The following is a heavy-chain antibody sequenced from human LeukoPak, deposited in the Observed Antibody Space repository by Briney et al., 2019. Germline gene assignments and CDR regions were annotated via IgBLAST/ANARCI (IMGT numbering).Heavy chain of an antibody. J-gene: IGHJ4*02. CDR1: GYSFTSYW. CDR2: IYPGDSDT. D-gene: IGHD6-19*01. Sequence: GESLKISCKGSGYSFTSYWIGWVRQMPGKGLEWMGIIYPGDSDTRYSPSFQGQVTISADKSISTAYLQWSSLKASDTAMYYCARLQLAEQWLEAFDYWGQGTLVTVSS. CDR3: ARLQLAEQWLEAFDY. V-gene: IGHV5-51*01.